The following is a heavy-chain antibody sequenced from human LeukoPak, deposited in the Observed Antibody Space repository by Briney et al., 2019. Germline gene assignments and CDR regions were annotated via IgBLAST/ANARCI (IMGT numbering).Heavy chain of an antibody. V-gene: IGHV4-34*01. CDR3: ARGLTYYDILTGYYNGGSWFDP. Sequence: SETLSLTCAVYGGSFSGYYWSWIRQPPGKGLEWIGEINHSGSTNYNPSLKSRVTISVDTSKNQFSLKLSSVTAADTAVYYCARGLTYYDILTGYYNGGSWFDPWGQGTLVTVSS. D-gene: IGHD3-9*01. CDR1: GGSFSGYY. CDR2: INHSGST. J-gene: IGHJ5*02.